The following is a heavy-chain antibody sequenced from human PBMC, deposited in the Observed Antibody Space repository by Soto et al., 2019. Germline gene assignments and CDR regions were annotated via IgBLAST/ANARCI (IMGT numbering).Heavy chain of an antibody. V-gene: IGHV3-23*01. J-gene: IGHJ4*02. CDR3: AKGGGYGDYASPFDY. CDR2: ISGSGGST. D-gene: IGHD4-17*01. CDR1: GFTFSSYA. Sequence: PGGSLRLSCAASGFTFSSYAMRWVRQAPGKGLEWVSAISGSGGSTYYADSVKGRFTISRDNSKNTLYLQMNSLRAEDTAVYYCAKGGGYGDYASPFDYWGQGTLVTVSS.